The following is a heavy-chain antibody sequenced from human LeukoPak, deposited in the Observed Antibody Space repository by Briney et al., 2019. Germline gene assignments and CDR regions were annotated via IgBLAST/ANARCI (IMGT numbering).Heavy chain of an antibody. V-gene: IGHV4-39*01. Sequence: SETLSLTYTFSVGSVSSSSYYWGWIRQPPGKGLEWIGSIYYSGSTYYNPSLKSRVTISVDTSKNQFSLKLSSVTAADTAVYYCARHLDPHIAGIAVAGPGFGYWGQGTLVTVSS. CDR2: IYYSGST. D-gene: IGHD6-19*01. J-gene: IGHJ4*02. CDR3: ARHLDPHIAGIAVAGPGFGY. CDR1: VGSVSSSSYY.